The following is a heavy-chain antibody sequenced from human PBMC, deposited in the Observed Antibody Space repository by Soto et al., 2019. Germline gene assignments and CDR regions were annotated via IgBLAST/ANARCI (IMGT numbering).Heavy chain of an antibody. V-gene: IGHV4-39*01. Sequence: ETLSLTCTVSGGSISSSSYYWGWIRQPPGKGLEWIGSVYYSGSTYDNPSLKSRIILSVDRSKSQFSLKLTSVTAADTAVYYCARLLYDSRGYYYFDYWGQGTLVTVSS. CDR1: GGSISSSSYY. J-gene: IGHJ4*02. CDR3: ARLLYDSRGYYYFDY. CDR2: VYYSGST. D-gene: IGHD3-22*01.